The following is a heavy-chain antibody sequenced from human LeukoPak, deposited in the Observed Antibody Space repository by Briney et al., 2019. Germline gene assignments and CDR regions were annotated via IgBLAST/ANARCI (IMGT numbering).Heavy chain of an antibody. D-gene: IGHD2-2*01. CDR3: ARATGGYCSSTSCFSFDY. CDR1: GFTFSSYA. CDR2: ISYDGSNK. J-gene: IGHJ4*02. Sequence: PGGSLRLSCAASGFTFSSYAMHWVRQAPGKGLEWVAVISYDGSNKYYADSAKGRFTISRDNSKNTLYLQMNSLRAEDTAVYYCARATGGYCSSTSCFSFDYWGQGTLVTVSS. V-gene: IGHV3-30*01.